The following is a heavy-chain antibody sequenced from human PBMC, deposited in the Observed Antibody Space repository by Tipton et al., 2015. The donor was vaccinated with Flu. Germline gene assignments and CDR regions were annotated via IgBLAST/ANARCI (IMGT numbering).Heavy chain of an antibody. CDR2: INPNSGGT. CDR3: ARLKQGSGYDWAFDY. J-gene: IGHJ4*02. D-gene: IGHD5-12*01. V-gene: IGHV1-2*02. Sequence: QVQLVQSGAEVKKPGSSVKVSCKASGYIFTGYDMNWVRQAPGQGLEWMGWINPNSGGTKYAEKFQGRVTMTRDTSISTVYMELSRLTSDDTAVYYCARLKQGSGYDWAFDYWGQGTLVTVSS. CDR1: GYIFTGYD.